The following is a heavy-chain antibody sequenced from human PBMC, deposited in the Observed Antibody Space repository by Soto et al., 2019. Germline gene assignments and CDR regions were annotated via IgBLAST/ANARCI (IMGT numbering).Heavy chain of an antibody. D-gene: IGHD2-2*01. CDR2: ISGSGGST. CDR3: AKTLGYCSSTSCWFDP. J-gene: IGHJ5*02. Sequence: GGSLRLSCAASGFTFSSYAMSWVRQAPGKGLEWVSAISGSGGSTYYADSVKGRFTISRDNSKNTLYLQMNSLRAEDTAVYYCAKTLGYCSSTSCWFDPSGQGTLVTVSS. V-gene: IGHV3-23*01. CDR1: GFTFSSYA.